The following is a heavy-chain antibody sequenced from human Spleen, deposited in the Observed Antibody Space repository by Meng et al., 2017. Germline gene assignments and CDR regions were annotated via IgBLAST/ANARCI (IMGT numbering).Heavy chain of an antibody. CDR2: IIPIFGTA. V-gene: IGHV1-69*13. CDR3: ASSKSGSYNDAFDI. CDR1: GGTFSSYA. J-gene: IGHJ3*02. Sequence: SVKVSCKASGGTFSSYAISWVRQAPGQGLEWMGGIIPIFGTANYAQKFQGRVTITADESTSTAYMELSSLRSEDTAVYYCASSKSGSYNDAFDIWGQGTMVTVSS. D-gene: IGHD1-26*01.